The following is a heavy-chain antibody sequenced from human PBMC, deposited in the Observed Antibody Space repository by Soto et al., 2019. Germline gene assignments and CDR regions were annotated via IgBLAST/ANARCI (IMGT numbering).Heavy chain of an antibody. CDR3: AKGYEVSPPVGSAWYSNYFYGVDV. CDR1: GFSFSKYG. Sequence: QVALVESGGGVVRPGRSLRLSCGASGFSFSKYGMHWVRQAPGEGLEWLSLISYDGSEKWYAESVKGRFTISRDNSKNTLYLQMNSLRGDDTAVYFCAKGYEVSPPVGSAWYSNYFYGVDVWGRGTTVTVSS. D-gene: IGHD6-19*01. V-gene: IGHV3-30*18. CDR2: ISYDGSEK. J-gene: IGHJ6*02.